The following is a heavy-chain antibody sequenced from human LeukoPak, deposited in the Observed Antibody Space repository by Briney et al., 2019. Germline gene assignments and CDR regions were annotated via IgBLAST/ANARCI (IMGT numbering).Heavy chain of an antibody. CDR3: ATDTTYYESSGYPDF. D-gene: IGHD3-22*01. J-gene: IGHJ4*02. CDR1: GYTFTIYA. CDR2: ISIYDGNT. V-gene: IGHV1-18*01. Sequence: ASVKVSCKASGYTFTIYAISWVPHTPGQGRECMVWISIYDGNTNSAQKFQGRVTMTTDTSTSTPYLELRSLTSDDTAVYYCATDTTYYESSGYPDFWGQGNLVLVSA.